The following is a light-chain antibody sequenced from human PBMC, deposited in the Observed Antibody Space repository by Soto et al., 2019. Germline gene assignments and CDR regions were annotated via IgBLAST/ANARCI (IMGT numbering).Light chain of an antibody. Sequence: QSVLTQPPSLSAAPGQKVTISCSGSSSNIGNNYVSWYQQLPGTAPKLLIYENNKRPSGIPDRFSGSQSGTSATLGITGLQTGDEADYYCGTWDSSPSAYVFGTGTKVTAL. J-gene: IGLJ1*01. V-gene: IGLV1-51*02. CDR1: SSNIGNNY. CDR3: GTWDSSPSAYV. CDR2: ENN.